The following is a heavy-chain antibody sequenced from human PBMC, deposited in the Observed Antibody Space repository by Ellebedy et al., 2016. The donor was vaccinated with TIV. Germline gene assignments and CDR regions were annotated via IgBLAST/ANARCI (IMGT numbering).Heavy chain of an antibody. CDR1: GYMFTDYY. CDR3: ARVGYSGHDEFDY. CDR2: INPNSGGT. D-gene: IGHD5-12*01. J-gene: IGHJ4*02. Sequence: ASVKVSCXASGYMFTDYYMHWVRQAPGQGLEWMGWINPNSGGTNYAQKFQGRVTMTRDTSISTAYMEVNRLRSDDTAVYYCARVGYSGHDEFDYWGQGTRVTVSS. V-gene: IGHV1-2*02.